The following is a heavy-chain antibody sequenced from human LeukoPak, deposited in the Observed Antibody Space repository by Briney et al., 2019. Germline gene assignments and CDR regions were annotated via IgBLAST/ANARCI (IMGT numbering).Heavy chain of an antibody. Sequence: PSETLSLTRTVSGGSISSGSYYWSWIRQPAGKGLEWIGRIYTSGSTNYNPSLKSRVTISVDTSKNQFSLKLSSVTAADTAVYYCARVPFMGYYYYMDVWGKGTTVTVSS. CDR2: IYTSGST. J-gene: IGHJ6*03. CDR1: GGSISSGSYY. CDR3: ARVPFMGYYYYMDV. V-gene: IGHV4-61*02. D-gene: IGHD1-26*01.